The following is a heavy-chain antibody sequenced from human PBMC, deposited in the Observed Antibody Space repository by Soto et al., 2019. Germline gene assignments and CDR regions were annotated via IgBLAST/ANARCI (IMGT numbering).Heavy chain of an antibody. CDR2: ISGSGDSK. Sequence: PGGSLRLSCAASGFTFSSYALSWVRQGPGKGLEWVSGISGSGDSKHYSDSLKGRFTISRDNSKNTLFLQMNSLRAEDTAVYYCASRYSSSPYYYGMDVWGQGTTVTVSS. J-gene: IGHJ6*02. CDR1: GFTFSSYA. V-gene: IGHV3-23*01. CDR3: ASRYSSSPYYYGMDV. D-gene: IGHD6-6*01.